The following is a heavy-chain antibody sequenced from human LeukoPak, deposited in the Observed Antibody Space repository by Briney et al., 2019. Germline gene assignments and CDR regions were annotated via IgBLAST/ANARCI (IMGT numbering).Heavy chain of an antibody. J-gene: IGHJ4*02. D-gene: IGHD2-15*01. Sequence: ASVKVSCKASGYTFTSYAMHWVRQAPGQRLEWMGWINAGNGSTKYSQKFQGRVTITRDTSASTAYMELSSLRSEDTAVYYCARVDGYCSGGSCYGPADYWGQGTLVTVSS. CDR1: GYTFTSYA. V-gene: IGHV1-3*01. CDR3: ARVDGYCSGGSCYGPADY. CDR2: INAGNGST.